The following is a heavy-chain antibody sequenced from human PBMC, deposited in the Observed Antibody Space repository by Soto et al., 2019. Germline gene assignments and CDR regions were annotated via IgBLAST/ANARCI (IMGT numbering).Heavy chain of an antibody. D-gene: IGHD2-8*01. CDR1: GDTFTNYV. V-gene: IGHV1-69*13. Sequence: ASVKVSCKASGDTFTNYVINWVRQAPGQGLEWMGGFIPIFDAANYAQNFRGRVTITADESTSTAYMELSGLRSEDTAMYYCARKAESYGFDIWGQGTLVTVSS. CDR3: ARKAESYGFDI. CDR2: FIPIFDAA. J-gene: IGHJ3*02.